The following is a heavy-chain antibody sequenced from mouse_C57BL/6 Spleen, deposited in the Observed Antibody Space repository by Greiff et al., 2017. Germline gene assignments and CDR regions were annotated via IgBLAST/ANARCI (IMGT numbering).Heavy chain of an antibody. J-gene: IGHJ2*01. D-gene: IGHD2-3*01. CDR1: GFTFTSYW. V-gene: IGHV1-55*01. CDR3: ARSWLLRNFDY. CDR2: IYPGSGST. Sequence: VQLQQSGAELVKPGASVKMSCKASGFTFTSYWITWVKQRPGQGLEWIGDIYPGSGSTNYNEKVKSKATLTIDTSSSPAFLQLRSLTSVVSAVYYCARSWLLRNFDYWGQGTTLTVSS.